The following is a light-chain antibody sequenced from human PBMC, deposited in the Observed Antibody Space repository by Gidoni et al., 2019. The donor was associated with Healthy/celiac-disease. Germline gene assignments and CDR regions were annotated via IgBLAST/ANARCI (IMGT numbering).Light chain of an antibody. CDR3: NARDSSGNHYV. CDR2: GKN. V-gene: IGLV3-19*01. CDR1: SLRSDY. J-gene: IGLJ1*01. Sequence: SSELTQDPAVSVALGQTVMITCQGDSLRSDYASWYQQKPGQAPVLVIYGKNNRPSGIPDRFSGSGSGNTASLTITGAQAEDEADYYCNARDSSGNHYVFGTGTKVTVL.